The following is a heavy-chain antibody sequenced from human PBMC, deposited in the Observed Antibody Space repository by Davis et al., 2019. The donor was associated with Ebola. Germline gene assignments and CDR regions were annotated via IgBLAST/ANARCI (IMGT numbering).Heavy chain of an antibody. D-gene: IGHD6-6*01. Sequence: PSETLSLTCTVSGGSISSGGYYWSWIRQPPGKGLEWIGEINHSGSTNYNPSLKSRVTISVDTSKNQFSLKLSSVTAADTAVYYCARGMPRRSEYSSSFGYWGQGTLVTVSS. V-gene: IGHV4-39*07. CDR1: GGSISSGGYY. CDR2: INHSGST. CDR3: ARGMPRRSEYSSSFGY. J-gene: IGHJ4*02.